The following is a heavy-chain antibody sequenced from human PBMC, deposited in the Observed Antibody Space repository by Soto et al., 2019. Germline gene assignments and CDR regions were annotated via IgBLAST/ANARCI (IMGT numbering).Heavy chain of an antibody. CDR2: IKQDGSEK. D-gene: IGHD3-10*01. CDR3: ARASGYGSGSSVSHYLDC. V-gene: IGHV3-7*01. Sequence: GGSLRLSCAASGFTFSSYGMSWVRQAPGKGLEWVANIKQDGSEKYYVDSVKGRFTVSRDNAKNSLYLQMDSLRAEDTAVYYCARASGYGSGSSVSHYLDCWGRGTLVAVSS. CDR1: GFTFSSYG. J-gene: IGHJ4*01.